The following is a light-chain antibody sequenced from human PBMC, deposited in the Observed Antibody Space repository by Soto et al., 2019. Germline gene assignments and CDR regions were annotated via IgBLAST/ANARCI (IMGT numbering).Light chain of an antibody. CDR2: GAS. J-gene: IGKJ1*01. CDR1: QSVSSN. V-gene: IGKV3-15*01. CDR3: QQYGSSGT. Sequence: ERVITQSPSTLSVSPGERATLSCRASQSVSSNLAWYQQKPGQAPRLLIYGASTRATGIPARFSGSGSGTDFTLTISRLEPEDFAVYYCQQYGSSGTFGQGTKVDIK.